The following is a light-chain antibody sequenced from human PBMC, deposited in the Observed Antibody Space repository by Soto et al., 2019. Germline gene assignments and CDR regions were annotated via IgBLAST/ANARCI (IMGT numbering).Light chain of an antibody. Sequence: EIVMTQSPATLSVSPGERATLSCRASQSVSSNLAWYQQKSGQAPRLLISGASTRATSIPARFSGSGSGTQFTLTISSLQSEDFAVYYCQQYNNWPLTFVGGTKVEIK. CDR3: QQYNNWPLT. CDR1: QSVSSN. CDR2: GAS. J-gene: IGKJ4*01. V-gene: IGKV3-15*01.